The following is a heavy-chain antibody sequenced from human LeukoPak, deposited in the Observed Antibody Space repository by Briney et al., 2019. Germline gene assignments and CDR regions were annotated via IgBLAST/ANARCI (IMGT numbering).Heavy chain of an antibody. CDR3: ARELPQSNWYFDL. Sequence: PSETLSLTCAVSGGSISSTNWWSWVRQPPGKGLEWIGEIYDSGSTNYNPSLKSRVTLSVDKSKNHLSLKLSSVTAADTAVYYCARELPQSNWYFDLWGRGTLVTVSS. CDR2: IYDSGST. J-gene: IGHJ2*01. V-gene: IGHV4-4*02. CDR1: GGSISSTNW.